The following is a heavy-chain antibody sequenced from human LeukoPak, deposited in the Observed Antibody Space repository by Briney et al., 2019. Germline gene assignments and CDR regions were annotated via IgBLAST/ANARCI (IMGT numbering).Heavy chain of an antibody. J-gene: IGHJ6*02. D-gene: IGHD3-10*01. Sequence: SQTLSLTCAISGDSVSNNSAAWNWIRQSPSRGLEWLGRTYYRSKWFSDCALSVKSRITINPDTSRTQFSLHLSSVIREDAAVYYCARAPWGDYYGMDVWGQGTTVTVSS. CDR2: TYYRSKWFS. CDR3: ARAPWGDYYGMDV. V-gene: IGHV6-1*01. CDR1: GDSVSNNSAA.